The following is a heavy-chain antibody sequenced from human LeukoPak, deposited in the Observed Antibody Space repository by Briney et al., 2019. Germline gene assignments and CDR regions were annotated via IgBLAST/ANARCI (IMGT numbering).Heavy chain of an antibody. CDR1: GGSISSYD. D-gene: IGHD1-1*01. CDR2: LYTCGST. Sequence: PWETLSLTCTVSGGSISSYDGSWIRQPAGKGLECIGRLYTCGSTNYPPSLKSRVTMSIDTSKNQFSLKLSSVPAADAAVYYCAASWNDFDYWGQGTLVTVSS. CDR3: AASWNDFDY. J-gene: IGHJ4*02. V-gene: IGHV4-4*07.